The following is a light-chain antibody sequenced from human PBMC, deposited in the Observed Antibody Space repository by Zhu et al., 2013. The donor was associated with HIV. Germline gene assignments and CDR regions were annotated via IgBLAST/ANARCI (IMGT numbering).Light chain of an antibody. CDR2: KAS. CDR3: QHYHGPRWT. J-gene: IGKJ1*01. Sequence: DIQMTQSPSTLSASVGDRVTITCRASQNISGWLAWYQQKPGKAPKLLIYKASTLKSGVPSRFSGSGFGTEFTLTITTLQPDDFATYYCQHYHGPRWTFGQGAKVEIK. V-gene: IGKV1-5*03. CDR1: QNISGW.